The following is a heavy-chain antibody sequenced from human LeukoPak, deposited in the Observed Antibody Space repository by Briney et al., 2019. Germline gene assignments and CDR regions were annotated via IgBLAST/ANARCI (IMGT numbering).Heavy chain of an antibody. V-gene: IGHV3-30*18. J-gene: IGHJ4*02. D-gene: IGHD3-10*02. Sequence: GRSLRLSCAASGFTFRTYGMNWVRQAPGKGLEWVAIISYDGSNEDYADSVKGRFTISRDNSKNTLYLQMNSLRAEDSAVYYCAKSRVRGVYYFDYWGQGTLVTVSS. CDR1: GFTFRTYG. CDR3: AKSRVRGVYYFDY. CDR2: ISYDGSNE.